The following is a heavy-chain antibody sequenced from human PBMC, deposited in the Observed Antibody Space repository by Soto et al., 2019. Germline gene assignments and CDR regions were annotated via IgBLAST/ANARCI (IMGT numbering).Heavy chain of an antibody. J-gene: IGHJ6*03. D-gene: IGHD2-21*01. CDR3: ARDLGTGDRVVVLRYYYYMVV. CDR2: ISSNGGST. CDR1: GFTFSSYA. V-gene: IGHV3-64*01. Sequence: GGSLRLSCAASGFTFSSYAMHWVRQAPGKGLEYVSAISSNGGSTYYANSVKGRFTISRDNSKNTLYLQMGSLRAEDMAVYYCARDLGTGDRVVVLRYYYYMVVWGKGTPVTVSS.